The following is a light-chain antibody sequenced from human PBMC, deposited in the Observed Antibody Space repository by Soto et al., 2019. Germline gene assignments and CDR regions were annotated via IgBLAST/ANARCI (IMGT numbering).Light chain of an antibody. J-gene: IGKJ1*01. V-gene: IGKV3-15*01. CDR3: QQYNNWPRT. CDR2: GAS. Sequence: EIVMTQSPATLSVSPGERATLSCRASQSVSSNLAWYQQKPGQAPNLLTYGASTRATGIPARFSGSGSGTEFTLTISSLQSEDFAVYYCQQYNNWPRTFGQGTKVDIK. CDR1: QSVSSN.